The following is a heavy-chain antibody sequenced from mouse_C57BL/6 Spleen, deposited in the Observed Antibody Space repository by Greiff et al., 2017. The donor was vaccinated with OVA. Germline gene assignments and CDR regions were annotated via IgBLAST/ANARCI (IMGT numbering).Heavy chain of an antibody. Sequence: EVKLMESEGGLVQPGSSMKLSCTASGFTFSDYYMAWVRQVPEKGLEWVANINYDGSRPYYLDSLKSRFIISKDKAKTILNLHISSLKSEDTATYYCARGRWPDYWGQGTTLTVSS. V-gene: IGHV5-16*01. CDR1: GFTFSDYY. CDR3: ARGRWPDY. J-gene: IGHJ2*01. CDR2: INYDGSRP. D-gene: IGHD2-3*01.